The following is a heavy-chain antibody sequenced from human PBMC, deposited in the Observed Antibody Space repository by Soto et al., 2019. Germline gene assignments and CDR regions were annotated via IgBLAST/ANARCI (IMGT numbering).Heavy chain of an antibody. D-gene: IGHD1-7*01. CDR2: IIPIFGTA. J-gene: IGHJ3*02. CDR3: ARFNETGTTRIFAFDI. V-gene: IGHV1-69*13. Sequence: SVKVSCKASGGTFSSYAISWVRQAPGQGLEWMGGIIPIFGTANYAQKFQGRVTITADESTSTAYMELSSLRSEDTAVYYCARFNETGTTRIFAFDIWGQGTMVT. CDR1: GGTFSSYA.